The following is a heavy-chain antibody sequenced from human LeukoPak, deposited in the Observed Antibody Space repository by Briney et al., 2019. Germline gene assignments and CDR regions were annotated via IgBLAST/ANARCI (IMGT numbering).Heavy chain of an antibody. J-gene: IGHJ4*02. CDR3: ARGPSGYHNT. Sequence: GASVKVSCKASGFTFTGYYIHWVRQAPGQGLEWMGWINPTSGGTNYAQKFQGRVTMTRDTFISTAYMELSRLRSDDTAVYYCARGPSGYHNTGGQGTLVTVSS. CDR1: GFTFTGYY. CDR2: INPTSGGT. D-gene: IGHD5-12*01. V-gene: IGHV1-2*02.